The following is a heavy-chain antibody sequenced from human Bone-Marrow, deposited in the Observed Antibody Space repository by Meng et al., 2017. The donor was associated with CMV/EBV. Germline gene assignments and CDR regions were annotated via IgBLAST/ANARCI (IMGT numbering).Heavy chain of an antibody. D-gene: IGHD2-21*01. J-gene: IGHJ4*02. CDR1: GWSFSGYY. V-gene: IGHV4-34*01. Sequence: WAVYGWSFSGYYWSWIRQPPGKGLEWVGEINHSGSTNYNPSLKSRVTISVDTSKNQFSLKLSSVTAADTAVYYCARAYCGGDCPFDYWGQGTLVTVSS. CDR3: ARAYCGGDCPFDY. CDR2: INHSGST.